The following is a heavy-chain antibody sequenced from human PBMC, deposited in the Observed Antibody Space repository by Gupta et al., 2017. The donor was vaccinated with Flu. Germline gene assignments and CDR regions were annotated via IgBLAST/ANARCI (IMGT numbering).Heavy chain of an antibody. CDR2: INHSGST. D-gene: IGHD4-17*01. CDR3: AREVNSGDYVLGSAPKNNWFDP. CDR1: GGSFSGYY. Sequence: QVQLQQWGAGLLKPSETLSLTCAVYGGSFSGYYWSWIRQPPGKGLEWIGEINHSGSTNYNPSLKSRVTISVDTSKNQFSLKLSSVTAADTAVYYCAREVNSGDYVLGSAPKNNWFDPWGQGTLVTVSS. V-gene: IGHV4-34*01. J-gene: IGHJ5*02.